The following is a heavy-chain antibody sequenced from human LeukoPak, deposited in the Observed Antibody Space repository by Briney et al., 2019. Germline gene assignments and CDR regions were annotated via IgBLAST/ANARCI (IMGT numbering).Heavy chain of an antibody. CDR3: AHRPVVGAYFGY. V-gene: IGHV2-5*01. D-gene: IGHD1-26*01. CDR1: GFSLSTSGVG. CDR2: IYWNDDK. Sequence: SGPTLVNPTQTLTLTCTFSGFSLSTSGVGVGWIRQPPGKALEWLALIYWNDDKRYSPSLKSRLTITKDTSKNQVVLAMTNMDPVDTATYYCAHRPVVGAYFGYWGQGTLVTVSS. J-gene: IGHJ4*02.